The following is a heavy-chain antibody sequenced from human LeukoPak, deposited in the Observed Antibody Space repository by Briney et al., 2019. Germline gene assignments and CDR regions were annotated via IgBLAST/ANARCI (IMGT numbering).Heavy chain of an antibody. CDR3: ARDSYYDSSGYFDH. CDR1: GFTFSDYY. D-gene: IGHD3-22*01. V-gene: IGHV3-11*01. Sequence: GGSLRLSCAASGFTFSDYYMSWIRQAPGKGLEWVSYISSSGSTIYYADSVKGRFTISRDNAKNSLYLQMNSLRAEDTAVYYCARDSYYDSSGYFDHWGQGTLVTVSS. J-gene: IGHJ4*02. CDR2: ISSSGSTI.